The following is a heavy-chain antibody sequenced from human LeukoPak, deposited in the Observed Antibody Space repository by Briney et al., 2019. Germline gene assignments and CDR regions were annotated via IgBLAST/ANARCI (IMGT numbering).Heavy chain of an antibody. CDR1: GFTFSSYG. V-gene: IGHV3-23*01. CDR2: ISGSGGST. J-gene: IGHJ4*02. Sequence: GGSLRLSCAASGFTFSSYGMHWVRQAPGKGLEWVSAISGSGGSTYYADSVKGRFTISRDNSKNTLYLQMNSLRAEDTAVYYCAKDGMTTVTSFDYWGQGTLVTVSS. D-gene: IGHD4-17*01. CDR3: AKDGMTTVTSFDY.